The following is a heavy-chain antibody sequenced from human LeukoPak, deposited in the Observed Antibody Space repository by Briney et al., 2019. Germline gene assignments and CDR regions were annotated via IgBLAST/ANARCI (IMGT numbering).Heavy chain of an antibody. Sequence: GGSLRLSCAASGFTFSSYEMNWVRQAPGKGLEWVSYISSSGVTIYYVDSVKGRFTISRDNAKNSLYLQMNSLRAEDTAVYYCARAKMATGGGTFDYWGQGTLVTVSS. V-gene: IGHV3-48*03. J-gene: IGHJ4*02. CDR3: ARAKMATGGGTFDY. CDR1: GFTFSSYE. D-gene: IGHD5-24*01. CDR2: ISSSGVTI.